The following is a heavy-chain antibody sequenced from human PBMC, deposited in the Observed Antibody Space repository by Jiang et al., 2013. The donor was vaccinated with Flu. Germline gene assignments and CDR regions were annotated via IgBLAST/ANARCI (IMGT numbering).Heavy chain of an antibody. CDR3: ARQGPASDYGDY. V-gene: IGHV5-51*01. J-gene: IGHJ4*02. Sequence: YSPSFQGQVTISADKSISTAYLQWSSLKASDTAMYYCARQGPASDYGDYWGQGTLVTVSS.